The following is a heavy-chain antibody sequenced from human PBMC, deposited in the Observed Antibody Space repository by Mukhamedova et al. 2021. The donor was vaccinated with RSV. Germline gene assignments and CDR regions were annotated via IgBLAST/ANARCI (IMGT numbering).Heavy chain of an antibody. CDR3: ARGSSDYYGSGSYYYYYY. CDR1: SSYS. J-gene: IGHJ6*03. CDR2: ISSSSSYI. V-gene: IGHV3-21*01. D-gene: IGHD3-10*01. Sequence: SSYSMNWVRQAPGKGLEWVSSISSSSSYIYYADSVNGRFTISRDNAKNSLYLQMNSLRAEDTAVYYCARGSSDYYGSGSYYYYYY.